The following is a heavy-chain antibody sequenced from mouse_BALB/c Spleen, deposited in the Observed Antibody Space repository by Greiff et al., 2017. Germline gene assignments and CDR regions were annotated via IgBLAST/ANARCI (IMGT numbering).Heavy chain of an antibody. D-gene: IGHD1-1*01. CDR1: GYAFSSYW. J-gene: IGHJ2*01. V-gene: IGHV1-80*01. CDR3: ARSSYGY. CDR2: IYPGDGDT. Sequence: VKLQESGAELVRPGSSVKISCKASGYAFSSYWMNWVKQRPGQGLEWIGQIYPGDGDTNYNGKFKGKATLTADKSSSTAYMQLSSLTSEDSAVYFCARSSYGYWGQGTTLTVSS.